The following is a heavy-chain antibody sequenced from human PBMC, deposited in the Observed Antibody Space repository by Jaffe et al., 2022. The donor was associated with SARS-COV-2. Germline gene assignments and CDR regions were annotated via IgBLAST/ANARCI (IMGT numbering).Heavy chain of an antibody. CDR1: GSTLTKLS. CDR2: VDREDGQT. Sequence: VQLLQSGAEVKRPGASLKISCKVSGSTLTKLSICWVRQAPGGGLEWMGVVDREDGQTIYAQRFQDRVTMTDDTSTDTAYLELSSLTSEDTATYFCATEDLVGLSSSLTHLDFWGQGTRVTVSS. D-gene: IGHD2-15*01. CDR3: ATEDLVGLSSSLTHLDF. J-gene: IGHJ4*02. V-gene: IGHV1-24*01.